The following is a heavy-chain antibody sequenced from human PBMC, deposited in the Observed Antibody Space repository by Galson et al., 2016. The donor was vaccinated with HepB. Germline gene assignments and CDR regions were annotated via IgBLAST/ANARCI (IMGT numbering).Heavy chain of an antibody. CDR3: ARDFSPSYYYDSSSYYGDAFDI. D-gene: IGHD3-22*01. V-gene: IGHV3-7*03. CDR2: IKQDGSKK. Sequence: SLRLSCAASGFTFSNYWMTWVRQAPGKGLEWVANIKQDGSKKYYLDSVEGRFTISRDTAKNSLYLQMNSLRAEDTAVYFFARDFSPSYYYDSSSYYGDAFDIWGQGTMVTVSS. J-gene: IGHJ3*02. CDR1: GFTFSNYW.